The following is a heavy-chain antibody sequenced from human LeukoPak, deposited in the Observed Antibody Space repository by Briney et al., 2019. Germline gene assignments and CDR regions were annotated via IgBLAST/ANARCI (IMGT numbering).Heavy chain of an antibody. Sequence: SVKVSCKASGGTFSSYAISWVRQAPGQGLEWMGGIIPIFGTANYAQKFQGRVTITADESTSTAYMELSSLRSEDTAVYYCARDQAGGYCSSTSCYSVAFDIWGQGTMVTVSS. CDR3: ARDQAGGYCSSTSCYSVAFDI. V-gene: IGHV1-69*13. CDR2: IIPIFGTA. CDR1: GGTFSSYA. J-gene: IGHJ3*02. D-gene: IGHD2-2*01.